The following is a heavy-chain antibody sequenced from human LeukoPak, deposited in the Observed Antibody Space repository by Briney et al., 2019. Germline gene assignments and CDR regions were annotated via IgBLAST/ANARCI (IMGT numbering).Heavy chain of an antibody. J-gene: IGHJ6*02. V-gene: IGHV3-9*01. D-gene: IGHD3-3*01. CDR2: ISWNSGSI. CDR3: AKELKHYDFWSGYYGGYYYGMDV. Sequence: PGGSLRLSCAASGFTFDDYAMHWVRQAPGKGLEWVSGISWNSGSIGYADSVKGRFTIPRDNAKNSLYLQMNSLRAEDTALYYCAKELKHYDFWSGYYGGYYYGMDVWGQGTTVTVSS. CDR1: GFTFDDYA.